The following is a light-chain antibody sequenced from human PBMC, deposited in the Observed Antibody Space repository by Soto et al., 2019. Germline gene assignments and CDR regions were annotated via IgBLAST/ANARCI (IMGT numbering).Light chain of an antibody. CDR3: AAWDDSLSGPHLA. V-gene: IGLV1-47*01. J-gene: IGLJ3*02. Sequence: QSVLTHPPSASGTPGQSVTISCSGSSSNIGSNYVYWYQQLPGTAPNLLIYRSYQRPSGVPDRFSGSRSGTSASLAISGLRSEDEADYYCAAWDDSLSGPHLAFGGGTKLTVL. CDR1: SSNIGSNY. CDR2: RSY.